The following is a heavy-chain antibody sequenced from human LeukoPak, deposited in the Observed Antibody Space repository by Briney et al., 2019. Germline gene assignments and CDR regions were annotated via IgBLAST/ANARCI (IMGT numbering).Heavy chain of an antibody. CDR2: IRSKAYGGTT. V-gene: IGHV3-49*04. Sequence: GRSLRLSCTASGFTFGDYAMSWVRQAPGRGLEWVCFIRSKAYGGTTEYAASVKGRFTISRDDSKSIAYLQMNSLKTEDTAAYYCTSDPYYYGSGSLPYYFDYWGQGTLVTVSS. CDR3: TSDPYYYGSGSLPYYFDY. D-gene: IGHD3-10*01. J-gene: IGHJ4*02. CDR1: GFTFGDYA.